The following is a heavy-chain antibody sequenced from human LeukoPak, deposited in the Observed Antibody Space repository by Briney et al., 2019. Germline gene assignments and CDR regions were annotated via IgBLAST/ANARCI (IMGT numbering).Heavy chain of an antibody. CDR3: ASSSWALSYFDY. CDR2: IYYSGST. V-gene: IGHV4-59*12. Sequence: SETLSLTCSVSGDSISSDYWTWIRQPPGKGLEWIGYIYYSGSTNYNPSLKSRVTISVDTSKNQFSLKLSSVTAADTAVYYCASSSWALSYFDYWGQGTLVTVSS. CDR1: GDSISSDY. J-gene: IGHJ4*02. D-gene: IGHD6-13*01.